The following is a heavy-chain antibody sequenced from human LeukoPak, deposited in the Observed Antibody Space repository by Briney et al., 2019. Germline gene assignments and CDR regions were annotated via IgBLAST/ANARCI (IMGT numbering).Heavy chain of an antibody. V-gene: IGHV3-30*18. CDR3: AKDIIVVVVAATPGAFDI. CDR1: GFTFSSYG. D-gene: IGHD2-15*01. Sequence: PGGSLRLSCAASGFTFSSYGMHWVRQAPGKGLEWVAVISYDRSNKYYADSVKGRFTISRDNSKNTLYLQMNSLRAEDTAVYYCAKDIIVVVVAATPGAFDIWGQGTMVTVSS. CDR2: ISYDRSNK. J-gene: IGHJ3*02.